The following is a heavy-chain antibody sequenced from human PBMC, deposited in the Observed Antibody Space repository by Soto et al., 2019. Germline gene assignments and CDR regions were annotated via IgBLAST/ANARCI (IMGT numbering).Heavy chain of an antibody. CDR3: ARDPPNQLVGLILDY. D-gene: IGHD6-13*01. Sequence: GGSLRLSCAASGFTFSSYAMHWVRQAPGKGLEWVAVISYDGSNKYYADSVKGRFTISRDNSKNTLYLQMNSLRAEDTAVYYCARDPPNQLVGLILDYWGQGTLVTVSS. J-gene: IGHJ4*02. V-gene: IGHV3-30-3*01. CDR2: ISYDGSNK. CDR1: GFTFSSYA.